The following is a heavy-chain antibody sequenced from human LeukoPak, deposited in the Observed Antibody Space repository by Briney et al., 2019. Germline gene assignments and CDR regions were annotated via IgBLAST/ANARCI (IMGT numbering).Heavy chain of an antibody. CDR1: ALTFSSNA. V-gene: IGHV3-23*01. CDR3: AKDLEGYFGY. J-gene: IGHJ4*02. Sequence: GGSLRLSCPAYALTFSSNAMSWVRQAPGKGREWVSAISGSGGSTYYADSVKGRFTISRDNSKNTLYLQMNSLRAEDTAVYYCAKDLEGYFGYWGQGTLVTV. CDR2: ISGSGGST.